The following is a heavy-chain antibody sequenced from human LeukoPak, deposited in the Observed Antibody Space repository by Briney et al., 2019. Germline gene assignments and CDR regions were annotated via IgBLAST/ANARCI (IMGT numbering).Heavy chain of an antibody. CDR2: IIPIFGTA. D-gene: IGHD3-9*01. CDR1: GGTFSSYA. J-gene: IGHJ6*04. Sequence: ASVKVSCKASGGTFSSYAISWVRQAPGQGLERMGGIIPIFGTANYAQKFQGRVTITADESTSTAYMELSSLRSEDTAVYYCARERSHVDILTGYYTYYYYYGMDVWGKGTTVTVSS. V-gene: IGHV1-69*13. CDR3: ARERSHVDILTGYYTYYYYYGMDV.